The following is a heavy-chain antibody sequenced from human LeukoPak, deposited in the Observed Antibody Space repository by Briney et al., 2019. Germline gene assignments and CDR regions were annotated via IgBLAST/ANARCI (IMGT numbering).Heavy chain of an antibody. CDR3: ANANYGSGSQGPFPLTGNWFDP. V-gene: IGHV4-61*08. CDR2: IYASGGT. J-gene: IGHJ5*02. Sequence: SETLSLTCTVSGGSISSGDYYWSWIRQPPGKGLEWIGYIYASGGTNYNPSLKSRVTISVDTSKNQFSLKLSSVTAADTAVYYCANANYGSGSQGPFPLTGNWFDPWGQGTLVTVSS. CDR1: GGSISSGDYY. D-gene: IGHD3-10*01.